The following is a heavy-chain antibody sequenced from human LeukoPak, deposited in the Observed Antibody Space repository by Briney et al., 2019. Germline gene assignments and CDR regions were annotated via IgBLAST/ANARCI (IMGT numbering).Heavy chain of an antibody. CDR3: AREGFYFFDF. Sequence: SGGSLRLSCAASGFTFTNNFMSWVRQVPGKGLEWVANIKQDGSETTYADSVRGRFTIFRDNAKDSVYLQMNSLRAEDSATYYCAREGFYFFDFWGQGTLVTVSS. J-gene: IGHJ4*01. CDR2: IKQDGSET. V-gene: IGHV3-7*01. CDR1: GFTFTNNF.